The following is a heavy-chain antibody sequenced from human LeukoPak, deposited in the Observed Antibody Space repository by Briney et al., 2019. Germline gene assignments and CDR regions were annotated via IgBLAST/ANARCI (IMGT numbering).Heavy chain of an antibody. J-gene: IGHJ4*02. V-gene: IGHV3-30*03. CDR3: ARERNYDRSGYFYY. CDR2: ISYDGSNK. CDR1: GFTFSSYG. Sequence: GGSLRLSCAASGFTFSSYGMHWVRQAPGKGLEWVAVISYDGSNKYYAESVKGRFTISRDNSKNTLYLQMNSLRVEDTAVYYCARERNYDRSGYFYYWGQGTLVIVSS. D-gene: IGHD3-22*01.